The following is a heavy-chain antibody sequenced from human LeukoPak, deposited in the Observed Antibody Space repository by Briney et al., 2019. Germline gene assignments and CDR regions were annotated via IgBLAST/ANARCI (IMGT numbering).Heavy chain of an antibody. D-gene: IGHD5-24*01. CDR2: IYYSGST. Sequence: SETLSLTCTVSGGFISSYYWSWIRQPPGKGLEWIGYIYYSGSTNYNPSLKSRVTILVDTSKNQFSLKLSSVTAADTAVYYCAREGGRDGYKIFDYWGQGTLVTVSS. CDR1: GGFISSYY. V-gene: IGHV4-59*01. J-gene: IGHJ4*02. CDR3: AREGGRDGYKIFDY.